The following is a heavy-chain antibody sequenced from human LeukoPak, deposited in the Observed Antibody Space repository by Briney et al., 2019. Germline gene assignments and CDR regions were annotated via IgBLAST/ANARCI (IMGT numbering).Heavy chain of an antibody. CDR2: IWYDGSNK. CDR1: GFTFSSYG. Sequence: GGSLRLSCAASGFTFSSYGMHWVRQAPGKGLEWVAVIWYDGSNKYYADSVKGRFTISRDNSKNTLYLQMNSLRAEDTAVYYCANHGGNWLIGAFDIWGQGTMVTVSS. CDR3: ANHGGNWLIGAFDI. V-gene: IGHV3-33*06. J-gene: IGHJ3*02. D-gene: IGHD4-23*01.